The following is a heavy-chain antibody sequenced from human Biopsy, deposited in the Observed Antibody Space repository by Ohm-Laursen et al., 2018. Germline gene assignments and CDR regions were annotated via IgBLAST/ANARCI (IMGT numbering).Heavy chain of an antibody. CDR1: KFTVRTNS. D-gene: IGHD2-15*01. CDR2: IYAGATT. J-gene: IGHJ4*02. CDR3: ARGSGSGFYFDQ. Sequence: GSLRLSCAASKFTVRTNSMSWVRLAPGKGPEWVSVIYAGATTYYPDSVKGRFTISRDNSRNTVYLQMDSLRGEDTAVYFCARGSGSGFYFDQWGQGTLVTVSS. V-gene: IGHV3-66*01.